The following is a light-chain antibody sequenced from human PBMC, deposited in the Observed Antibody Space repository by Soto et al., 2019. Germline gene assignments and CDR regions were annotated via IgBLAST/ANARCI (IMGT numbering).Light chain of an antibody. CDR2: LGS. CDR1: QSLLHSNGYNC. J-gene: IGKJ1*01. CDR3: MQALQTPWT. Sequence: IVMTQSPLSLPGTPGESASISCRTSQSLLHSNGYNCLDWYLQKPGQSPQLLIYLGSNRAPGVPDRLSGSGSGTDFTLKISRVEAGDVGVYYCMQALQTPWTFGQGTKVDI. V-gene: IGKV2-28*01.